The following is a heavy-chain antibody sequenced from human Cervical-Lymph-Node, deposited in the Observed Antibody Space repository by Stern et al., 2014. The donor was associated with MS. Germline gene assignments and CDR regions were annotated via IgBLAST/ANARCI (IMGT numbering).Heavy chain of an antibody. CDR1: GFTFSRHG. CDR2: IWSDGSSK. J-gene: IGHJ4*02. V-gene: IGHV3-33*01. CDR3: ARDRVGALDY. D-gene: IGHD4/OR15-4a*01. Sequence: VQLVESGGGVVQPGRSLRLSCAASGFTFSRHGMNWVRQAPGKGLEWLAVIWSDGSSKFYIDSVRGRFSISRDNSKNTLYLHMNSLRAEDTAVYYCARDRVGALDYWGQGTLVTVSS.